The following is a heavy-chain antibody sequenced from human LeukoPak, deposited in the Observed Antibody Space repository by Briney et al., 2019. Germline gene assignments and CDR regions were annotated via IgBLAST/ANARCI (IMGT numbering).Heavy chain of an antibody. Sequence: PSETLSLTCAVYGGSFSGYYWSWIRQPPGKGLEWIGEINHSGSTNYNPSLKSRVTISVDTSKNQFSLKLSSVTAADTAVYYCARGPTMTTMTCFDYWGQGTLVTVSS. CDR1: GGSFSGYY. CDR3: ARGPTMTTMTCFDY. V-gene: IGHV4-34*01. CDR2: INHSGST. J-gene: IGHJ4*02. D-gene: IGHD4-17*01.